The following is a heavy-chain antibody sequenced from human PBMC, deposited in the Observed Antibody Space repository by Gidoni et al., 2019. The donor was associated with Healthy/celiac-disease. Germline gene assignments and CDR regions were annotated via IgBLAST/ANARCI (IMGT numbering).Heavy chain of an antibody. Sequence: EVQLLESGGGLVQPGGSLRLSCAASGFTFSSYAMSWVRQAPGKGLEWVSAISGSGGSTYYADSVKGRFTISRDNSKDTLYLQMNSLRAEDTAVYYCAKDEYYYDSSGYWNYWGQGTLVTVSS. CDR1: GFTFSSYA. V-gene: IGHV3-23*01. CDR3: AKDEYYYDSSGYWNY. D-gene: IGHD3-22*01. J-gene: IGHJ4*02. CDR2: ISGSGGST.